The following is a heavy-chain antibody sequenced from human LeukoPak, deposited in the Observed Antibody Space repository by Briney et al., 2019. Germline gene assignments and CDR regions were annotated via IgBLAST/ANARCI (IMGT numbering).Heavy chain of an antibody. CDR3: PRGPNIVVVPAARWNEDV. CDR2: ISSSSSYI. CDR1: GFTFSSYS. Sequence: TGGSLRLSCAASGFTFSSYSMNWVRQAPGKGLEWVSSISSSSSYIYYADSVKGRFTISRDNAKNSLYLQMNSLRAEDTAVYYCPRGPNIVVVPAARWNEDVWGKGTTVTVSS. D-gene: IGHD2-2*01. V-gene: IGHV3-21*01. J-gene: IGHJ6*04.